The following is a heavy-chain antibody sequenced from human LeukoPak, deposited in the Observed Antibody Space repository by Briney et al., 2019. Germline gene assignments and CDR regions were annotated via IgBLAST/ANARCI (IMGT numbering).Heavy chain of an antibody. CDR2: IQCDGST. CDR3: ARAPSEIGGYYPEYFRH. Sequence: GGSLRLSCAASGFTFSSFWMHWVRQAPGKGLVWVSRIQCDGSTNYADSVKGRFTISRDNAKNTVSLQMNSLRVEDTGVYYCARAPSEIGGYYPEYFRHWGQGTLVTVSS. CDR1: GFTFSSFW. V-gene: IGHV3-74*01. D-gene: IGHD3-22*01. J-gene: IGHJ1*01.